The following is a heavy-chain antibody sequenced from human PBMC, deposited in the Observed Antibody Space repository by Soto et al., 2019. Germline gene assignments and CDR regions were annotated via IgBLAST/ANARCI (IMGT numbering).Heavy chain of an antibody. CDR2: VSGSGGST. J-gene: IGHJ4*02. D-gene: IGHD1-20*01. CDR1: GFTLSSYA. Sequence: PGGSLRLSCAASGFTLSSYAMSWVRQAPGKGLGWISAVSGSGGSTYYADSVKGRFTISRDNSKDTLYLQMNNLRAEDTAVYYCAKPPDYNWNHYWGQGTLVTV. V-gene: IGHV3-23*01. CDR3: AKPPDYNWNHY.